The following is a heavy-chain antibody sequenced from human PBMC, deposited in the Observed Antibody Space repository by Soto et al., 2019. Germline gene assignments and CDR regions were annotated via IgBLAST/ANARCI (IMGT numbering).Heavy chain of an antibody. Sequence: SETLSLTCTVSGVPISSSSWWTWVRQPPGKGLEWIGYIYYSGSTYYNPSLKSRVTISVDTSKNQFSLKLNSVTAADTAVYYCARSEWLRLGFDYWGQGTLVTVSS. CDR2: IYYSGST. CDR1: GVPISSSSW. D-gene: IGHD5-12*01. J-gene: IGHJ4*02. V-gene: IGHV4-4*02. CDR3: ARSEWLRLGFDY.